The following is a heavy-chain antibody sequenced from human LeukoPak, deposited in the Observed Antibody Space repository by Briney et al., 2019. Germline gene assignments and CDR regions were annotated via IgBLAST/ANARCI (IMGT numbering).Heavy chain of an antibody. D-gene: IGHD5-18*01. V-gene: IGHV5-51*01. Sequence: GEPLQISCQGSGYSFTSYWIGWVRQVPGKGLEWMGIIYPGDSDTRYSPSFQGQVTISADKSISTAYLQWSSLKASDTAMYYCARVPRGYSYGLLIDYWGQGTLVTVSS. CDR1: GYSFTSYW. J-gene: IGHJ4*02. CDR3: ARVPRGYSYGLLIDY. CDR2: IYPGDSDT.